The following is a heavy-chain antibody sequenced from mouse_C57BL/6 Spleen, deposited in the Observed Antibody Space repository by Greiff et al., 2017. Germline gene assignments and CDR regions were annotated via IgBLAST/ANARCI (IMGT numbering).Heavy chain of an antibody. V-gene: IGHV1-62-2*01. J-gene: IGHJ4*01. CDR2: FYPGSGSI. D-gene: IGHD1-1*01. CDR1: GYTFTEYT. CDR3: ARHEDYYGSRGYAMDY. Sequence: QVQLQQSGAELVKPGASVKLSCKASGYTFTEYTIHWLKQRSGQGLEWIGWFYPGSGSIKYNEKFKDKATLTADKSSSTVYMELSRLTSEDSAVYFCARHEDYYGSRGYAMDYWGQGTSVTVSS.